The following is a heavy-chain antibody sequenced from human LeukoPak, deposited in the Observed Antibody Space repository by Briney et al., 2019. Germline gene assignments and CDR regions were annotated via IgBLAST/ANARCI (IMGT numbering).Heavy chain of an antibody. V-gene: IGHV3-48*03. Sequence: PGGSLRLSCAASGFTFSNYELNWVRQAPGKGLEWLSYITSSGGTIYYADSVKGRFTISRDNAKNSLDLQMNSLRGEDTAVYYCASILGGTMARGFDLWGQGTLVTVSS. CDR2: ITSSGGTI. D-gene: IGHD1-26*01. J-gene: IGHJ4*02. CDR1: GFTFSNYE. CDR3: ASILGGTMARGFDL.